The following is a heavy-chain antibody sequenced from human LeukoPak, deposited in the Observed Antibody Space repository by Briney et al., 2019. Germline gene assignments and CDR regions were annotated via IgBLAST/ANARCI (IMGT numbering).Heavy chain of an antibody. CDR1: GGSISSSSYY. V-gene: IGHV4-39*07. CDR2: INHSGST. Sequence: SETLSLTCTVSGGSISSSSYYWGWIRQPPGKGLEWIGEINHSGSTNYNPSLKSRVTISVDTSKNQFSLKLSSVTAADTAVYYCARGRTTVTKAGVFDYWGQGTLVTVSS. CDR3: ARGRTTVTKAGVFDY. J-gene: IGHJ4*02. D-gene: IGHD4-17*01.